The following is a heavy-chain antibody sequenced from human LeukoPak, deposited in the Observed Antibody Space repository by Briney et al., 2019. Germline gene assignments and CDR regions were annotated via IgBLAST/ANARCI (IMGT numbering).Heavy chain of an antibody. Sequence: ASVKVSCKASGYTFTSYDINWVRQATGQGLEWMGWMNPNSGHTGYAQKFQGRVTITADKSTSTAYMELSSLRSEDTAVYYCARGDRIAAAGESQNYYYYYGMDVWGQGTTVTVSS. J-gene: IGHJ6*02. D-gene: IGHD6-13*01. CDR3: ARGDRIAAAGESQNYYYYYGMDV. CDR1: GYTFTSYD. CDR2: MNPNSGHT. V-gene: IGHV1-8*01.